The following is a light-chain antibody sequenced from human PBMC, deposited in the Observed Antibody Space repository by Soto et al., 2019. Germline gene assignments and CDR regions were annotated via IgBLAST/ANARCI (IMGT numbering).Light chain of an antibody. CDR2: GAS. Sequence: EIVLTQSPGTLSLSPGERATLSCRASQSVSNNYLAWYQQKPGQAPRLLIYGASNRATGIPDRFSGSGAGTDFTLAISRLEPDDFAVYYCQQYGSSGTFGQGTKVEIK. J-gene: IGKJ1*01. CDR1: QSVSNNY. V-gene: IGKV3-20*01. CDR3: QQYGSSGT.